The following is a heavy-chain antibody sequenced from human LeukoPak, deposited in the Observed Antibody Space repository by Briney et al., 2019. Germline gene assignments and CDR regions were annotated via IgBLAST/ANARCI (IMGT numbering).Heavy chain of an antibody. Sequence: SETLSLTCTVSGGSISSYYWSWIRQPAGKGLEWIGRIYTSGGTNYNPSLKSRVTMSVDTSKNQFSLRLGSVTAADTAVYYCARGIYDGSGSYRWNPFDYWGQGTLVTVSS. J-gene: IGHJ4*02. D-gene: IGHD3-10*01. CDR1: GGSISSYY. CDR3: ARGIYDGSGSYRWNPFDY. V-gene: IGHV4-4*07. CDR2: IYTSGGT.